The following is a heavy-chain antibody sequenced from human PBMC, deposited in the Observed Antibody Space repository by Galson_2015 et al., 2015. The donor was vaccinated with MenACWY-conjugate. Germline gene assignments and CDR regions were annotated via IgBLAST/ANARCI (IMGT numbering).Heavy chain of an antibody. D-gene: IGHD6-19*01. Sequence: SLRLSCAASGFTVSSNYMSWVRQAPGKGLEWVSVIYSGGSTYYADSVKGRFTISRDNSKNTLYLQMNSLRAEDTAVYYCARAEGASGWYLASHAFDIWGQGTMVTVSS. J-gene: IGHJ3*02. CDR2: IYSGGST. V-gene: IGHV3-53*01. CDR3: ARAEGASGWYLASHAFDI. CDR1: GFTVSSNY.